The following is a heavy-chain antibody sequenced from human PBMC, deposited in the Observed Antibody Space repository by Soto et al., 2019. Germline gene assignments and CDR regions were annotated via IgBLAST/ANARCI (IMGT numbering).Heavy chain of an antibody. CDR1: GFPFSNYG. CDR3: ARPGAGSYYYYYYGMDV. D-gene: IGHD3-10*01. CDR2: ISYDGSNK. J-gene: IGHJ6*02. V-gene: IGHV3-30*03. Sequence: LRLSCAAFGFPFSNYGMHWVRQAPGKGLEWVAVISYDGSNKYYADSVKGRFTISRDNSKNTLYLQMNSLRAEDTAVYYCARPGAGSYYYYYYGMDVWGQGTTVTVSS.